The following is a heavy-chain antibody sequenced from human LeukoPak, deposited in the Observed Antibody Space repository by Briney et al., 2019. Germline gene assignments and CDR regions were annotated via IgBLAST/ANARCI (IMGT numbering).Heavy chain of an antibody. J-gene: IGHJ4*02. Sequence: GGSLRLSCAASGFTFSDYSMNWVRQAPGKGLEWVSSISSSTSSIYYADSVKGRFTISRDNVKNSLYLQMNSLRTEDTAVYYCARGGSGNWNAPFDYWGQGTLVTVSS. CDR3: ARGGSGNWNAPFDY. CDR1: GFTFSDYS. CDR2: ISSSTSSI. D-gene: IGHD1-1*01. V-gene: IGHV3-21*01.